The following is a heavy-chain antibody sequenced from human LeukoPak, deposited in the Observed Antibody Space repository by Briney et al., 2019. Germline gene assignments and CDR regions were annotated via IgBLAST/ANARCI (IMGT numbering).Heavy chain of an antibody. Sequence: GRALRLSCAAPGFTFSSYGMHWVRQAPGRGLEWGAVIWYDGSNKYYADSVKGRFTISRDNSKNTLYLQMNSLRAEDTAVYYCARGLHYYDSSGYLFDYWGQGTLVTVSS. CDR1: GFTFSSYG. J-gene: IGHJ4*02. CDR3: ARGLHYYDSSGYLFDY. CDR2: IWYDGSNK. D-gene: IGHD3-22*01. V-gene: IGHV3-33*01.